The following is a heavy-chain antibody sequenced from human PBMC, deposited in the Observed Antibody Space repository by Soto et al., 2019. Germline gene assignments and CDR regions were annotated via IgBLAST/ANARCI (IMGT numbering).Heavy chain of an antibody. CDR1: GYTFTNY. D-gene: IGHD1-26*01. V-gene: IGHV1-2*02. CDR3: ARENGSYVE. Sequence: QAQLVQSGAEAKRPGTSVKVSCKVSGYTFTNYFNWIRQAPGQGLEWMGWMKPTDGDTEYARKFQGRVTLTRDTSITTAYMELSSLTSDDTAVYYCARENGSYVEWGQGTLVTVSS. CDR2: MKPTDGDT. J-gene: IGHJ4*02.